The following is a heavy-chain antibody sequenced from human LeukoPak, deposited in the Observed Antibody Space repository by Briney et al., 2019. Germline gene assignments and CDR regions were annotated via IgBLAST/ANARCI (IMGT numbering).Heavy chain of an antibody. CDR3: VSNSLELAYYFDY. CDR1: GFTFSSYE. J-gene: IGHJ4*02. CDR2: ISSSGSTI. D-gene: IGHD6-13*01. Sequence: GGSLRLSCAASGFTFSSYEMNWVRQAPGKGLEWVSYISSSGSTIYYADSVKGRFTISRDNAKNSLYLQMNSLRAEDTAVYYCVSNSLELAYYFDYWGQGTLVTVSS. V-gene: IGHV3-48*03.